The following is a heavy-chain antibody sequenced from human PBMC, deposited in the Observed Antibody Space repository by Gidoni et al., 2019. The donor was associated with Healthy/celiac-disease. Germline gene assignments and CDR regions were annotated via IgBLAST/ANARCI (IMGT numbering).Heavy chain of an antibody. J-gene: IGHJ6*03. CDR2: IYYSGST. V-gene: IGHV4-39*01. D-gene: IGHD4-17*01. CDR3: ARPMTTDYYYYMDV. Sequence: QLQLQESGPGLVKPSETLSLTCTVSGGSISSSSYYWGWIRQPPGKGLEWVGSIYYSGSTYYNPSLKSRVTISVDTSKNQFSLKLSSVTAADTAVYYCARPMTTDYYYYMDVWGKGTTVTVSS. CDR1: GGSISSSSYY.